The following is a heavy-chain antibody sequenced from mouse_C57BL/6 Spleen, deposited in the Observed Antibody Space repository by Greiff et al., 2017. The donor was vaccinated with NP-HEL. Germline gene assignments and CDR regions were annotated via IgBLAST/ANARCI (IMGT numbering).Heavy chain of an antibody. CDR2: IYPGDGDT. D-gene: IGHD1-1*01. V-gene: IGHV1-80*01. J-gene: IGHJ4*01. Sequence: VQLQQSGAELVKPGASVKISCKASGYAFSSYWMNWVKQRPGKGLEWIGQIYPGDGDTNYNGKFKGKATLTADKSSSTAYMQLSSLTSEDSAVYFCARRTTVVEGYYAMDYWGQGTSVTVSS. CDR3: ARRTTVVEGYYAMDY. CDR1: GYAFSSYW.